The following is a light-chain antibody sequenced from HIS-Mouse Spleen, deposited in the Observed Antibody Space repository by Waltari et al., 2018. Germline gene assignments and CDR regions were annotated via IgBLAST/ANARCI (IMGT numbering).Light chain of an antibody. Sequence: SSELTQPPSVSVSPGQTARITCSGDALPKKYAYWSQQKSGQAPVLVIYEDSKRPSGIPERFSGSSSGTMATLTISGAQVEDEADYYCYSTDSSGNHRVFGGGTKLTVL. CDR2: EDS. V-gene: IGLV3-10*01. J-gene: IGLJ2*01. CDR3: YSTDSSGNHRV. CDR1: ALPKKY.